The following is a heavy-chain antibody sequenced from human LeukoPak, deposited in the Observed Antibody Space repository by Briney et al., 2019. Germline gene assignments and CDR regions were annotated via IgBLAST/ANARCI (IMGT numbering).Heavy chain of an antibody. CDR1: GYSISSGYY. J-gene: IGHJ4*02. D-gene: IGHD3-3*01. Sequence: SETLSLTCTLSGYSISSGYYWGWIRQPPGKGLEWIGSIYHSGSTYYNPSLKSRVTISVDTSKNQFSLKLSSVTAADTAVYYCARTGKYYDFWSHFDYWGQGTLVTVSS. V-gene: IGHV4-38-2*02. CDR3: ARTGKYYDFWSHFDY. CDR2: IYHSGST.